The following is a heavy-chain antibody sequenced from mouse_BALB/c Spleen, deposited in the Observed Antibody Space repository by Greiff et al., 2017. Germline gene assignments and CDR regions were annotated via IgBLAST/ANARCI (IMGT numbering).Heavy chain of an antibody. Sequence: VQLQQSGPELVKPGASVKIPCKASGYTFTDHNMDWVKQSHGKSLEWIGDINPNNGGTIYNQKFKGKATLTVDKSSSTAYMELRSLTSEDTAVYYCARGPYYYGSSCYAMDYWGQGTSVTVSS. CDR3: ARGPYYYGSSCYAMDY. V-gene: IGHV1-18*01. J-gene: IGHJ4*01. CDR1: GYTFTDHN. D-gene: IGHD1-1*01. CDR2: INPNNGGT.